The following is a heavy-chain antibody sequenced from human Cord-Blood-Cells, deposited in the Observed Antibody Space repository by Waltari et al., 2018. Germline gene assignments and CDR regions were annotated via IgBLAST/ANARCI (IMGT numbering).Heavy chain of an antibody. CDR1: GFTVSSHY. Sequence: EVQLVESGGGLIQPGGSLRLSCTASGFTVSSHYMSWVRQAPGKGLEWVSVIYSGGSKYYADSVKGRFTISRDNSKNTLYLQMNSLRAEDTAVYYCARVTHGDYVSWGQGTLVTVSS. CDR2: IYSGGSK. CDR3: ARVTHGDYVS. D-gene: IGHD4-17*01. V-gene: IGHV3-53*01. J-gene: IGHJ4*02.